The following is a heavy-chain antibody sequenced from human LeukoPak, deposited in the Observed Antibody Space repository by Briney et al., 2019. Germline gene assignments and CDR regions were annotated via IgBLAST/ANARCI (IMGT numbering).Heavy chain of an antibody. CDR2: ISGSGGST. CDR1: GFTFSSYA. CDR3: ARDTFFNWGPLDS. Sequence: PGGSLRLSCAASGFTFSSYAMSWVRQAPGKGLEWVSAISGSGGSTYYADSVRGRFTISRGNSKNTLYLQMNSLRAEDTALYYCARDTFFNWGPLDSWGQGTLVTVSS. J-gene: IGHJ4*02. V-gene: IGHV3-23*01. D-gene: IGHD7-27*01.